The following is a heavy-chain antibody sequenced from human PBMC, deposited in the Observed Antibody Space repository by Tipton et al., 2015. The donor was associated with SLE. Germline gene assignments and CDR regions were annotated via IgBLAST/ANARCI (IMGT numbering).Heavy chain of an antibody. J-gene: IGHJ6*03. V-gene: IGHV4-34*01. CDR3: ARVPGLDRYYSYYCYMDV. CDR1: GGSFSGYY. Sequence: TLSLTCAVYGGSFSGYYWSWIRQPPGKGLEWIGEINHSGVTNYNPSLESRVTISVDTSKKHFSLMLSSVTAADTAVYFCARVPGLDRYYSYYCYMDVWGKVTTVTVSS. CDR2: INHSGVT. D-gene: IGHD3/OR15-3a*01.